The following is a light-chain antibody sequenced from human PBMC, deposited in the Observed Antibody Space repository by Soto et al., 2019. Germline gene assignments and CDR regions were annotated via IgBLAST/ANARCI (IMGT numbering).Light chain of an antibody. CDR2: AAS. Sequence: DIQLTQSPSFLSASVGDRVTITCRVSQGISSYLAWYQQKPGKAPKLLIYAASTLQSGVPSRFSGSGSGTEFTLTISSLQPEDFATYYCQQLNSYPQTFGQGTKVDIK. J-gene: IGKJ1*01. V-gene: IGKV1-9*01. CDR1: QGISSY. CDR3: QQLNSYPQT.